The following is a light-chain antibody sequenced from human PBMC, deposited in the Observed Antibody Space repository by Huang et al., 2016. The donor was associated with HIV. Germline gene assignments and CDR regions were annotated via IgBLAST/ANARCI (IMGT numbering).Light chain of an antibody. CDR3: QQYDDWPRT. Sequence: VMTQSPASLPVSPGDRATLFCRARQNINNNLAWYQKRPGQAPRLLIYGASPRATGVPPRFSGSRSGTNFTLTITSLQSEDFALYYCQQYDDWPRTFGQGTKVEV. CDR1: QNINNN. CDR2: GAS. J-gene: IGKJ1*01. V-gene: IGKV3-15*01.